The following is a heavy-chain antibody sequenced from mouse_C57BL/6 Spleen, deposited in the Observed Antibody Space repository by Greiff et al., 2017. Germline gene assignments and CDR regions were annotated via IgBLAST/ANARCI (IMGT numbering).Heavy chain of an antibody. CDR1: GYTFTDYE. Sequence: VQLKESGAELVRPGASVTLSCKASGYTFTDYEMHWVKQTPVHGLEWIGAIDPETGGTAYNQKFKGKAILTADKSSSTAYMELRSLTSEDSAVYYCTRRDYYGNNYYAMDYWGQGTSVTVSS. V-gene: IGHV1-15*01. D-gene: IGHD2-1*01. CDR3: TRRDYYGNNYYAMDY. J-gene: IGHJ4*01. CDR2: IDPETGGT.